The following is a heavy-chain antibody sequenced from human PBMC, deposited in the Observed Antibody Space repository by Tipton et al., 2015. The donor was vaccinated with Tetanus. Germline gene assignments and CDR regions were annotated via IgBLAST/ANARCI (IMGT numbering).Heavy chain of an antibody. V-gene: IGHV3-23*01. CDR1: GFIYSSYN. D-gene: IGHD2-21*02. J-gene: IGHJ4*02. Sequence: SLRLSCEVSGFIYSSYNMNWVRQVPGEGLEWVSGVSASGNTNYADSVDGRLTISRDNAKNTMYLQMNSLRAEDTATYYCAKLKSRGDSSAIEHWGQGTLVTVSS. CDR3: AKLKSRGDSSAIEH. CDR2: VSASGNT.